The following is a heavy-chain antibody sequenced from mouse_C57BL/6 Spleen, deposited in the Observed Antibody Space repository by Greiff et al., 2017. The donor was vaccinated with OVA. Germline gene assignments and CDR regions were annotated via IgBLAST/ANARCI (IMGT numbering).Heavy chain of an antibody. Sequence: EVMLVESGGGLVQPGGSMKLSCVASGFTFSNYWMNWVRQSPEKGLEWVAQIRLKSDNYATHYAESVKGRFTISRDDSKSSVYLQMNNLRAEDTGIYYCTVSDGYYWYFDVWGTGTTVTVSS. CDR3: TVSDGYYWYFDV. CDR2: IRLKSDNYAT. J-gene: IGHJ1*03. D-gene: IGHD2-3*01. V-gene: IGHV6-3*01. CDR1: GFTFSNYW.